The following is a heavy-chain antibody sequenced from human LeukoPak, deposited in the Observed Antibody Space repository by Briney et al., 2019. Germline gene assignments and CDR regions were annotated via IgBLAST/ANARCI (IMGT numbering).Heavy chain of an antibody. CDR2: MNPNSGNT. Sequence: GASVKVSCKASGYSFTNYDINWVRQATGQGLEWMGWMNPNSGNTGYAQKFQGRVTITRNTSISTAYMELSSLRSEDTAVYYCARGQYDSSGPTPYYYYYMDVWGKGTTVTVSS. CDR3: ARGQYDSSGPTPYYYYYMDV. J-gene: IGHJ6*03. CDR1: GYSFTNYD. D-gene: IGHD3-22*01. V-gene: IGHV1-8*03.